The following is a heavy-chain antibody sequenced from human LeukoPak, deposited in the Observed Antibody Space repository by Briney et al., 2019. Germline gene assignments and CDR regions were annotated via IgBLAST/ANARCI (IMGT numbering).Heavy chain of an antibody. Sequence: PGGSLRLSCAASGFTFSSYSMNWVRQAPGKGLEWVSSISSSSSYIYYADSVKGRFTISRDNAKNSLYLQMNSLRAEDTAVYYCASDYYWGADRPSDAFDIWGQGTMVTVSS. CDR2: ISSSSSYI. D-gene: IGHD3-22*01. V-gene: IGHV3-21*01. CDR1: GFTFSSYS. J-gene: IGHJ3*02. CDR3: ASDYYWGADRPSDAFDI.